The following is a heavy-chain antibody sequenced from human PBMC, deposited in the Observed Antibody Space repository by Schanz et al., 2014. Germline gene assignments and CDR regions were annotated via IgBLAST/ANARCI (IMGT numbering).Heavy chain of an antibody. D-gene: IGHD1-1*01. Sequence: QGQLVESGGGVVQPGKSLRLSCATSGFIFRSFGIHWVRQAPGKGLEWVSGISGSGASTYYADSVKGRFTISRDNSNKTVDLQMNSLRAEDTAVYYCARGRVLESWGQGTLVTVSS. CDR2: ISGSGAST. CDR1: GFIFRSFG. V-gene: IGHV3-NL1*01. CDR3: ARGRVLES. J-gene: IGHJ5*02.